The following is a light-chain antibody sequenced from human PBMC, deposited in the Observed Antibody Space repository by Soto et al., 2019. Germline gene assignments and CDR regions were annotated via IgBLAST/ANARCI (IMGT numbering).Light chain of an antibody. V-gene: IGKV3-20*01. CDR2: GAS. Sequence: EIVLTQSPGPLSLSPGERATLSCRASQNVSRSLLAWYQQKPGQAPRPLISGASSRASGIPDRFSGSGSGTDFTLTISRLEPEDFAVYYCQSYADSLFTFGPGTKVDIK. CDR1: QNVSRSL. CDR3: QSYADSLFT. J-gene: IGKJ3*01.